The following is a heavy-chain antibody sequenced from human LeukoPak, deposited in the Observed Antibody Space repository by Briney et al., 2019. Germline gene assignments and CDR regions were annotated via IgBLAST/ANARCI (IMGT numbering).Heavy chain of an antibody. Sequence: GGSLRLSCAASGFTFSNYWMSWVRQTPGKGLEWVANMNQDGSGEYYVDSVKGRFSISRDNAKNSLFLQMNSLTAEDTAVYYCARAATAGTVDYWGQGTLVTVSS. J-gene: IGHJ4*02. CDR1: GFTFSNYW. V-gene: IGHV3-7*01. CDR2: MNQDGSGE. CDR3: ARAATAGTVDY. D-gene: IGHD2-21*02.